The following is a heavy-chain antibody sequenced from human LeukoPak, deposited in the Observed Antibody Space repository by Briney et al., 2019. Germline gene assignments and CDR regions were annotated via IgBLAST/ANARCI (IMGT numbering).Heavy chain of an antibody. CDR2: ISSSGSTI. CDR1: GFTFSSYE. V-gene: IGHV3-48*03. D-gene: IGHD3-22*01. J-gene: IGHJ4*02. Sequence: GGSLRLSCAASGFTFSSYEMNWVRQAPGKGLEWVSYISSSGSTIYYADSVKGRFTISRDNAKNSLYLQMNSLRAEDTAVYYCARVRTYYYDSRLDCWGQGTLVTVSS. CDR3: ARVRTYYYDSRLDC.